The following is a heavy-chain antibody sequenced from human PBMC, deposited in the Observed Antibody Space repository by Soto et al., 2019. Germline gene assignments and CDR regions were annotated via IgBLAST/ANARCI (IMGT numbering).Heavy chain of an antibody. Sequence: GESLKISCKGSGYSFTSYWISWVRQMPGKGLEWMGRIDPSDSYTNYSPSFQGHVTISADKSISTAYLQWSSLKASDTAMYYCARLPRDSSSWWLYYYGMDVWGQGTTVTVSS. D-gene: IGHD6-13*01. CDR2: IDPSDSYT. CDR3: ARLPRDSSSWWLYYYGMDV. J-gene: IGHJ6*02. CDR1: GYSFTSYW. V-gene: IGHV5-10-1*01.